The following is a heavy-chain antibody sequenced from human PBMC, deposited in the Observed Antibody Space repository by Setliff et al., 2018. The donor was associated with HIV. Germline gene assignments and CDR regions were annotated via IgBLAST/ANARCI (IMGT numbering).Heavy chain of an antibody. CDR1: GYAFSDYS. CDR2: INPDSRGT. CDR3: ARVDYYDSSGYWHFDY. D-gene: IGHD3-22*01. J-gene: IGHJ4*02. Sequence: ASVKVSCKTSGYAFSDYSIHWVRQAPGQGLEWVGRINPDSRGTKYSQKFQGRVTITRDTSASTAYLELSSLRSEDTAVYYCARVDYYDSSGYWHFDYWGQGTLVTVSS. V-gene: IGHV1-3*01.